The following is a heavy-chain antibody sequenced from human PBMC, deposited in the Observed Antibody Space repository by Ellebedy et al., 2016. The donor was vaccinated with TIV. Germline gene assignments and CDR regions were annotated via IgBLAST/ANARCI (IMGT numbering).Heavy chain of an antibody. V-gene: IGHV4-4*09. Sequence: SETLSLTCTVSGDSISSSYWSWIRQPPGKGLEWIGYIYSSGSTNYHPSLKSRVTISVDTSKNQFSLRLSSVTAADTAVYYCAEGRSGWYYFDYWGQGTLVTVSS. D-gene: IGHD6-19*01. J-gene: IGHJ4*02. CDR3: AEGRSGWYYFDY. CDR2: IYSSGST. CDR1: GDSISSSY.